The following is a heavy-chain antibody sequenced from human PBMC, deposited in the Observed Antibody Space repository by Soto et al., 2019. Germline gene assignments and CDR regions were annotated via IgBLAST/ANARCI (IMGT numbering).Heavy chain of an antibody. CDR1: GGSISSVGYY. CDR3: AGAKLRSHHWFAP. J-gene: IGHJ5*02. D-gene: IGHD3-10*01. Sequence: QVQLQESGPGLVKPSQTLSLTCTVSGGSISSVGYYWSCIRQHPGKGLEWIGYIYSSGSTFYSPSLKSRVAISVDTSKNQFYLKLSSVTAADTAVYYCAGAKLRSHHWFAPWGQGTLVTVSS. V-gene: IGHV4-31*03. CDR2: IYSSGST.